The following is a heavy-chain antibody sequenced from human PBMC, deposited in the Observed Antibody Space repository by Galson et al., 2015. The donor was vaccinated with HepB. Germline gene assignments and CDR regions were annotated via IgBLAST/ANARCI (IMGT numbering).Heavy chain of an antibody. CDR1: GFTFSSYA. J-gene: IGHJ4*02. Sequence: SLRVSCAASGFTFSSYAMSWVRQAPGKGLEWVSAISGSGGNTYYADSVKGRFTISRDNSKNTLYLQMNSLRVEDTAVYYCAKDRAESRGGSGSYHYWGQGTLVTVSS. D-gene: IGHD3-10*01. CDR3: AKDRAESRGGSGSYHY. CDR2: ISGSGGNT. V-gene: IGHV3-23*01.